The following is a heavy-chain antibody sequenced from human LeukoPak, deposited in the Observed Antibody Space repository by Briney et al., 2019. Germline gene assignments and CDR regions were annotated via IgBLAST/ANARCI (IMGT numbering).Heavy chain of an antibody. CDR2: IYYSGST. J-gene: IGHJ4*02. Sequence: SETLSLTCTVSGGSVSSGSYYWSWIRQPPGKGLEWIGYIYYSGSTYYNPSLKSRVTISVDTSKNQFSLKLSSVTAADTAVYYCARGAGEWELNGFDYWGQGTLVTVSS. CDR3: ARGAGEWELNGFDY. CDR1: GGSVSSGSYY. D-gene: IGHD1-26*01. V-gene: IGHV4-30-4*08.